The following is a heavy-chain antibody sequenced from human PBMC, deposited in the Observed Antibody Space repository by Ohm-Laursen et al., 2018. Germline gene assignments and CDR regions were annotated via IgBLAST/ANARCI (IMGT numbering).Heavy chain of an antibody. J-gene: IGHJ6*02. Sequence: APVKVSCKASEYTFTSYYMHWVRQAPGQGLEWIGIINPSGGSTKYAQKFQGRVTMTTDTSTSTAYMELRSLRSDDTAVYYCARDQRRYFDWLSSGYYGMDVWGQGTTVTVSS. V-gene: IGHV1-46*01. CDR1: EYTFTSYY. CDR2: INPSGGST. D-gene: IGHD3-9*01. CDR3: ARDQRRYFDWLSSGYYGMDV.